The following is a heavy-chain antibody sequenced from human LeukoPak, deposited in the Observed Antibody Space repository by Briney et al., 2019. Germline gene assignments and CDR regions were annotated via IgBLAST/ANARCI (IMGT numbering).Heavy chain of an antibody. V-gene: IGHV3-23*01. Sequence: TGGSLRLSCAASGFTFSSYAMNWVRQAPGKGLEWVSSLGGSGDYTYYADSVKGRFTISRDNSKNTLYLQMNSLRAEDTAVYYCAKTTGYYSSSPLDYWGQGTLVTVSS. J-gene: IGHJ4*02. CDR2: LGGSGDYT. D-gene: IGHD3-9*01. CDR1: GFTFSSYA. CDR3: AKTTGYYSSSPLDY.